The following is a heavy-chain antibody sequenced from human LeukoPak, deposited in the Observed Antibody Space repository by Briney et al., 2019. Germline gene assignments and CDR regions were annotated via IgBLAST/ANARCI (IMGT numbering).Heavy chain of an antibody. CDR3: ARRHSNLVGASDFDY. CDR2: IYYSGST. CDR1: GASISSYY. J-gene: IGHJ4*02. V-gene: IGHV4-59*08. D-gene: IGHD1-26*01. Sequence: SETLSLTCTVSGASISSYYWSWIRQPPGKGLEWIGYIYYSGSTNYNPSLKSRVTISVDTSKNQFSLKLSSVTAADTAVYYCARRHSNLVGASDFDYWGQGTLVTVSS.